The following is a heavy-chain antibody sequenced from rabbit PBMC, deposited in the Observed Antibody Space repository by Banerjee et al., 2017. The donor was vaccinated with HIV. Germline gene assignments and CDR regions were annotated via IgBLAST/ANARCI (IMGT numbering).Heavy chain of an antibody. CDR3: ARDHGNGDGFNFNL. V-gene: IGHV1S40*01. CDR1: GFSFSSSYY. D-gene: IGHD2-1*01. J-gene: IGHJ4*01. CDR2: IYTGDGST. Sequence: QSLEESGGDLVKPGASLTLTCTASGFSFSSSYYMCWVRQAPGKGLEWIGCIYTGDGSTYYASWAKGRFTISKTSSTTVTLQMTSLTAADTATYFCARDHGNGDGFNFNLWGPGTLVTVS.